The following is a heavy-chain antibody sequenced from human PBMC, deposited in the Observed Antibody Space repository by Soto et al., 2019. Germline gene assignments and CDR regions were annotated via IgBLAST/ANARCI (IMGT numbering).Heavy chain of an antibody. Sequence: SETLSLTCTVSAGSISSSSYYWGWIRQPPGKGLEWIGSIYYSGSTYYNPSLKSRVTISVDTSKNQFSLKLSSVTAADTAVYYCASLTSCASDYYYGMYVWAQGTTDTGSS. CDR1: AGSISSSSYY. V-gene: IGHV4-39*01. D-gene: IGHD2-15*01. J-gene: IGHJ6*02. CDR2: IYYSGST. CDR3: ASLTSCASDYYYGMYV.